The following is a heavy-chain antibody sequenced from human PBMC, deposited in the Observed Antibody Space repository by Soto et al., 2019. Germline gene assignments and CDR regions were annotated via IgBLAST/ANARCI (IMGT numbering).Heavy chain of an antibody. D-gene: IGHD1-7*01. CDR2: ISGSGGST. CDR3: AKGLTKNYGVPYYMDV. Sequence: GGSLRLSCAASGFTFSSYVMSWVRQAPGKGLEWVSAISGSGGSTYYADSVKGRFTISRDNSKNTLYLQMNSLRAEDTAVYYCAKGLTKNYGVPYYMDVWGKGTTVTVSS. J-gene: IGHJ6*03. V-gene: IGHV3-23*01. CDR1: GFTFSSYV.